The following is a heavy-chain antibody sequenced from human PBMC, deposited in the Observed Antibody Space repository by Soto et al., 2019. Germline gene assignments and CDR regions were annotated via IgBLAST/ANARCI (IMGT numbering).Heavy chain of an antibody. V-gene: IGHV4-39*01. Sequence: SETLSLTCTVSGGSISSSSYYWGWIRQPPGKGLEWIGSIYYSGSTYYNPSLKSRVTISVDTSKNQFSLKLSSVTAADTAVYYCARHVRITMVRGGANYYFDYWGQGTLVTVSS. J-gene: IGHJ4*02. CDR1: GGSISSSSYY. CDR2: IYYSGST. CDR3: ARHVRITMVRGGANYYFDY. D-gene: IGHD3-10*01.